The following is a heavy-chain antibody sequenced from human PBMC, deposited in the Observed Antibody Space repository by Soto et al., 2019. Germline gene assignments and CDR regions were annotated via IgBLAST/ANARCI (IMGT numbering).Heavy chain of an antibody. CDR2: INPSGST. CDR3: AGDRGVLLWFGDLGWFDP. V-gene: IGHV4-34*01. Sequence: QVQLQQWGAGLLKPSETLSLTCAVYGGSFSGYYWCWIRQPPGKGLEWIGEINPSGSTNYNPSLKIRATISVDTPKNQFSLKLSSVPAADTAVYYCAGDRGVLLWFGDLGWFDPWGQGTLVTVSS. CDR1: GGSFSGYY. J-gene: IGHJ5*02. D-gene: IGHD3-10*01.